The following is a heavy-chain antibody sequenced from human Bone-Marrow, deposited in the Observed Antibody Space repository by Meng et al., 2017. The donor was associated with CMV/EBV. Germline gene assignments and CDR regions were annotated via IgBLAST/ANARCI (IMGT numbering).Heavy chain of an antibody. CDR1: GYTFTSYG. CDR2: ISAYNGNT. J-gene: IGHJ5*02. CDR3: ARTYCSSTSCYLLRKFDP. Sequence: ASVKVSCKASGYTFTSYGISWVRQAPGQGLEWMGWISAYNGNTNYAQKLQGRVTMTTDTSTSTAYMELRSLRSDDTAVYYCARTYCSSTSCYLLRKFDPWGQGTLVTFYS. V-gene: IGHV1-18*01. D-gene: IGHD2-2*01.